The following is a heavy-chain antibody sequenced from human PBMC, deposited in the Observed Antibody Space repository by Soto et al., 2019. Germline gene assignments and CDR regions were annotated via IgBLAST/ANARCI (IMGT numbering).Heavy chain of an antibody. D-gene: IGHD1-26*01. CDR1: GGTFSSFT. V-gene: IGHV1-69*01. J-gene: IGHJ6*02. CDR3: AXDRRADWESYYYYAMDV. Sequence: QVQLVQSGAEVKKPGSSVKVSCKASGGTFSSFTISWVRQAPGQGLEWMGGIIPIYGTANYAQKFQGRVTITADASTRTAYMELSSLRSEDTAVYYXAXDRRADWESYYYYAMDVWGQGTTVXVS. CDR2: IIPIYGTA.